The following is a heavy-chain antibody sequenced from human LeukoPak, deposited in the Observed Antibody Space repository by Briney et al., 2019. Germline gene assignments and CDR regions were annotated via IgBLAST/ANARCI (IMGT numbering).Heavy chain of an antibody. J-gene: IGHJ6*03. CDR2: MSYDGNNK. Sequence: GGSLRLSCAASGFTFNHHAMHWVRQAPGKGLEWVALMSYDGNNKYYADSVKGRFAISRDNSKNTLYLQMNSLRAEDTAVYYCAKSQDSYYYYYMDVWGKGTTVTVSS. CDR1: GFTFNHHA. V-gene: IGHV3-30*09. CDR3: AKSQDSYYYYYMDV.